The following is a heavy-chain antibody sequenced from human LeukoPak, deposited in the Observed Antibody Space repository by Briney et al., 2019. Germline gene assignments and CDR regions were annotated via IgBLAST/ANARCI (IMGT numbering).Heavy chain of an antibody. CDR1: GFTFSSYS. CDR2: ISSSSSTI. Sequence: PGGSLRLSCAASGFTFSSYSMTWVRQAPGKGLEWVSYISSSSSTIYYADSVKGRFTISRDNAKNSLYLQMNSLRAEDTAVYYCAKVADYYYMDVWGKGTTATVSS. D-gene: IGHD2-15*01. V-gene: IGHV3-48*01. J-gene: IGHJ6*03. CDR3: AKVADYYYMDV.